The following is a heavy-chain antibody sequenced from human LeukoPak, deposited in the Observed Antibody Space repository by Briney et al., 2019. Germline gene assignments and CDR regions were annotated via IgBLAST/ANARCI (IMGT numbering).Heavy chain of an antibody. V-gene: IGHV3-7*04. Sequence: QSGGSLRLSCAAYEFSFSNYWMSWVRQAPGKGLEWVASIKQDGSEKNYVDSVKGRFTISRDNTKNLLYLQMNSLRAEDTAVYYWARVAATATGAYDIWGQGTMVTVSS. D-gene: IGHD6-25*01. CDR3: ARVAATATGAYDI. CDR1: EFSFSNYW. CDR2: IKQDGSEK. J-gene: IGHJ3*02.